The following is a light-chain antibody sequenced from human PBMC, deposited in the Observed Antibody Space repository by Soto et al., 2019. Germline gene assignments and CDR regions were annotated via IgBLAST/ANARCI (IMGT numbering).Light chain of an antibody. J-gene: IGKJ1*01. CDR3: HPYGSSRT. CDR1: QSVSSSH. Sequence: EIVLTQSPGTLSLSPGERATLSCRASQSVSSSHLAWYQQKPGQAPRLLIYGASSRATGIPDRFSGSGSGTDFTLTINRLEPEDFAVYYWHPYGSSRTFGQGTKVEIK. CDR2: GAS. V-gene: IGKV3-20*01.